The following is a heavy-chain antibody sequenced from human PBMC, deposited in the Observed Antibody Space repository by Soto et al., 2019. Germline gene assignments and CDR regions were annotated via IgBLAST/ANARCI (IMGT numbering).Heavy chain of an antibody. CDR3: AGELSDYYDSSGGPFDY. J-gene: IGHJ4*02. V-gene: IGHV1-3*01. CDR1: GYTFTSYA. D-gene: IGHD3-22*01. CDR2: INAGNGNT. Sequence: QVQLVQSGAEVKKPGASVKVSCKASGYTFTSYAMHWVRQAPGQRLEWMGWINAGNGNTKYSQKFQGRVTITRDTSASTAYMELSSLRSEDTAVYYCAGELSDYYDSSGGPFDYWGQGTLVTVSS.